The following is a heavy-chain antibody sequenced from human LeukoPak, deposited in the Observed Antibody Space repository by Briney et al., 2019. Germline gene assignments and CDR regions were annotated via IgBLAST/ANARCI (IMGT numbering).Heavy chain of an antibody. CDR3: ARADYQPLLNFDY. D-gene: IGHD2-2*01. Sequence: SETLSLTCTVSGGSISSYYWSWIRQPPGKGLEWIGYIYYSGSTNYNPSPKSRVTISVDTSKNQFSLKLSSVTAADTAVYYCARADYQPLLNFDYWGQGTLVTVSS. J-gene: IGHJ4*02. CDR2: IYYSGST. V-gene: IGHV4-59*01. CDR1: GGSISSYY.